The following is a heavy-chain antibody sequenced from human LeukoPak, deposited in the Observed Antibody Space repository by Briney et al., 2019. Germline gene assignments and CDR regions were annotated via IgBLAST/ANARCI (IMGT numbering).Heavy chain of an antibody. Sequence: SETLSLTCAVYGGSFSGYYWSWIRQPPGKWLEWIGEINHSGSTNYNPSLKSRVTISVDTSKNQFSLKLSSVTAADTAVYYCARSQRYSSGYWSDWFDPWGQGTLVTVSS. J-gene: IGHJ5*02. CDR3: ARSQRYSSGYWSDWFDP. V-gene: IGHV4-34*01. CDR1: GGSFSGYY. CDR2: INHSGST. D-gene: IGHD6-19*01.